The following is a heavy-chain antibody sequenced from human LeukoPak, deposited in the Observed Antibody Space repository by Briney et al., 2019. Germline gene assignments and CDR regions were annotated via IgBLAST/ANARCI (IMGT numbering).Heavy chain of an antibody. CDR3: AKEHFYYDFWSGYRNWFDP. CDR1: GFTFSSYA. J-gene: IGHJ5*02. CDR2: ISGSGGST. D-gene: IGHD3-3*01. V-gene: IGHV3-23*01. Sequence: GRSLRLSCAASGFTFSSYAMSWVRQAPGKGLEWVSAISGSGGSTYYADSVKGRFTISRDNSKNTLYLQMNSLRAEDTAVYYCAKEHFYYDFWSGYRNWFDPWGQGTLVTVSS.